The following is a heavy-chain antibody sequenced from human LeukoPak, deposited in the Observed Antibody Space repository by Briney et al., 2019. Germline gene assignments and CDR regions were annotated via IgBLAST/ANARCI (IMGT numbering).Heavy chain of an antibody. CDR1: GYTFTSSG. V-gene: IGHV1-18*04. D-gene: IGHD3-9*01. Sequence: ASVKVSCKASGYTFTSSGISWVRQAPGQGLEWMGWISAYNGNTNYAQKLQGRVTMTTDTSTSTAYMELRSLRSDDTAVYYCARDSTLDWFPRDWYFDLWGRGTLVTVSS. CDR2: ISAYNGNT. J-gene: IGHJ2*01. CDR3: ARDSTLDWFPRDWYFDL.